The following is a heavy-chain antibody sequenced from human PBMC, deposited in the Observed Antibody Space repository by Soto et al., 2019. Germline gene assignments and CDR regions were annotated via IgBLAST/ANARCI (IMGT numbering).Heavy chain of an antibody. CDR1: GFTFSSYG. CDR2: IWYDGSNK. V-gene: IGHV3-33*01. J-gene: IGHJ4*02. D-gene: IGHD3-16*01. CDR3: ARGGGAYQVANFDY. Sequence: QVQLVESGGGVVQPGRSLRLSCAASGFTFSSYGMHWVRQAPGKGLEWVAVIWYDGSNKYYADSVKGRFTISRDNSKNTLYLQMNSLRAEDTAVYYCARGGGAYQVANFDYWGQGTLVTVSS.